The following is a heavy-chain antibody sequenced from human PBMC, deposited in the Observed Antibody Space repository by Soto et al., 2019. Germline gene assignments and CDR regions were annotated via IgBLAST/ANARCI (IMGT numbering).Heavy chain of an antibody. CDR1: GFTFSSYG. CDR2: ISSSRSYI. J-gene: IGHJ3*02. CDR3: ATGQYYYDSSGYRFDI. Sequence: GGSLRLSCTASGFTFSSYGMSWVRQAPGRGLEWVSSISSSRSYIDYADSVKGRFTISRDNAKNSLYLQMNSLRAEDTAVYYCATGQYYYDSSGYRFDIWGQGTMVTVSS. D-gene: IGHD3-22*01. V-gene: IGHV3-21*01.